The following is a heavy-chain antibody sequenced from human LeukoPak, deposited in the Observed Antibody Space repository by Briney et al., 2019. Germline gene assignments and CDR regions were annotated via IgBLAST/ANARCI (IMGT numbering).Heavy chain of an antibody. D-gene: IGHD6-6*01. J-gene: IGHJ6*03. CDR1: GFTFSSYW. CDR2: IKQDGREK. Sequence: GGSLRLSCAASGFTFSSYWMSGVRKATGKGLEWVANIKQDGREKYYVDPVKGRFTISRDNAKNSLYLQLNSLRAEDTAVYYCGGSSNYYYYYMDVWGKGTTVTVSS. V-gene: IGHV3-7*01. CDR3: GGSSNYYYYYMDV.